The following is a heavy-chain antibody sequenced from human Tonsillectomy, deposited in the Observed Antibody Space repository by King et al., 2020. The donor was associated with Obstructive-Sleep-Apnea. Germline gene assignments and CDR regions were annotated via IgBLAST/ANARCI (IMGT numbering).Heavy chain of an antibody. D-gene: IGHD3-9*01. CDR3: ARRGASDILSGYYSEYDN. CDR2: IYPRDSDP. V-gene: IGHV5-51*01. J-gene: IGHJ4*02. CDR1: GYSFTNHW. Sequence: GQLVQSGAEVKKPGESLKISCKGSGYSFTNHWIGWVRQMPGKGLEWMGIIYPRDSDPRYSPSFQGQVTFSVDTSINTAYLQWSSLKASDTAMYYCARRGASDILSGYYSEYDNWGQGTRVTVSS.